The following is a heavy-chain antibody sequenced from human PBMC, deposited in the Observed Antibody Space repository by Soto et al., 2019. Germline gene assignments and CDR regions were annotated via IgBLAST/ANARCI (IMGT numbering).Heavy chain of an antibody. V-gene: IGHV3-15*07. CDR1: GFTFTTAW. CDR3: TYCSGGSCYSVFQH. CDR2: IRSKAYGGTT. J-gene: IGHJ1*01. Sequence: PGGSLRLSCAASGFTFTTAWINWVRQAPGKGLEWVGRIRSKAYGGTTDYAASVEGRFTISRDDSKSIAYLQMNSLKTEDTAVYYCTYCSGGSCYSVFQHWGQGTLVTVSS. D-gene: IGHD2-15*01.